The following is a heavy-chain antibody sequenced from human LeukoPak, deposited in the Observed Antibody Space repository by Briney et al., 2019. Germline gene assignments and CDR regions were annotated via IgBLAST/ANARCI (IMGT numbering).Heavy chain of an antibody. J-gene: IGHJ4*02. Sequence: SETLSLTCAVYGGSFSGYYWGWARQPPGKGLEWIGSIYYRGSTYYNPSLKGRVTISVDTSKNQFSLKLTSVTAADTAVYYCARLPEPGIAAAGAFDYWGQGTLVTVSS. D-gene: IGHD6-13*01. CDR2: IYYRGST. CDR3: ARLPEPGIAAAGAFDY. CDR1: GGSFSGYY. V-gene: IGHV4-39*01.